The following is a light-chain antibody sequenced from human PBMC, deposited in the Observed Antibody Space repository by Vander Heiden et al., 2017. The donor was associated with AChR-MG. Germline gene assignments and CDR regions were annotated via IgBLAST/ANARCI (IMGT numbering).Light chain of an antibody. CDR1: SSNNGANP. CDR2: SEN. Sequence: QSVLTQPPSASGTPGQRVTIACSGSSSNNGANPVNWYKQLPGTAPKLLIYSENQRPSGVPDRISGSNSGTSASLAISGLQAEDEADYYCATRDDSLNGWVFGGGTKLTVL. CDR3: ATRDDSLNGWV. V-gene: IGLV1-44*01. J-gene: IGLJ3*02.